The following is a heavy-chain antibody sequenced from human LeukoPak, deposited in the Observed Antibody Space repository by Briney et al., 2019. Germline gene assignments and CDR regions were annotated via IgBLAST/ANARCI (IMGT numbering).Heavy chain of an antibody. Sequence: SETLSLTCTVSGGSISSGSYYWSWIRQPAGKGLEWIGRIYTSGSTNYNPSLKSRVTISVDTSKNQFSLKLSSVTAADTAVYYCASRGHYYDSSGYFDDAFVIWGQGTMVTVSS. J-gene: IGHJ3*02. D-gene: IGHD3-22*01. V-gene: IGHV4-61*02. CDR2: IYTSGST. CDR1: GGSISSGSYY. CDR3: ASRGHYYDSSGYFDDAFVI.